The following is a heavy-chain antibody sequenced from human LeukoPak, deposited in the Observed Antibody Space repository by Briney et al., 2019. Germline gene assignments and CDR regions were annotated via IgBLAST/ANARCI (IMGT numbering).Heavy chain of an antibody. D-gene: IGHD3-22*01. CDR3: ARRMVVVACAHCYDY. V-gene: IGHV4-59*01. CDR1: GGSIRSYY. CDR2: IHYTGST. J-gene: IGHJ4*02. Sequence: SETLSLTCTVSGGSIRSYYWSWIRQPPGKGLEWIGYIHYTGSTHYNPSLENRVTISIDTSKNQFSLKLKSVTAADTAVYYCARRMVVVACAHCYDYWGQGTLVTVSS.